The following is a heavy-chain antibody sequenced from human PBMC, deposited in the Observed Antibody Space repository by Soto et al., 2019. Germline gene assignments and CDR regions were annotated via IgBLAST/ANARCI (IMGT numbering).Heavy chain of an antibody. V-gene: IGHV4-34*01. Sequence: SETLSLTCAVYGGSFSGYYWSWIRQPPGKGREWIGEINHSGRTNFNTSLKSPVTISVDTSKNQFSLKLSSVTAADTAVYYGARAWGSRFRYFDWLLPRYFDYWGQGTLVTVSS. CDR2: INHSGRT. CDR1: GGSFSGYY. D-gene: IGHD3-9*01. J-gene: IGHJ4*02. CDR3: ARAWGSRFRYFDWLLPRYFDY.